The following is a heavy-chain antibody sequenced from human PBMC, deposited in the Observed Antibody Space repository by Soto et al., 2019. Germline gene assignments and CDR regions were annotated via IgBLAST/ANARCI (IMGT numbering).Heavy chain of an antibody. D-gene: IGHD5-18*01. CDR2: IIPILGIA. V-gene: IGHV1-69*04. Sequence: SVKVSCKASGYSFASYGISWVRQAPGQGLEWMGRIIPILGIANYAQKFQGRVTITADKSTSTAYMELSSLRSEDTAVYYCARCEDTAMVTHYIPDNDYGMDVWGQGTTVTVSS. J-gene: IGHJ6*02. CDR1: GYSFASYG. CDR3: ARCEDTAMVTHYIPDNDYGMDV.